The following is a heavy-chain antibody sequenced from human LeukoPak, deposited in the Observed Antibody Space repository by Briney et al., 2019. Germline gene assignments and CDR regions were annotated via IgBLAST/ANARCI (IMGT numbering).Heavy chain of an antibody. CDR1: GFTFSSYS. CDR2: ISSSSSYI. CDR3: ARGLMLRGVADY. J-gene: IGHJ4*02. Sequence: PGGSLRLSCAASGFTFSSYSMNWVRQAPGKGLEWVSSISSSSSYIYYADSVKGRFTISRDNSKNTLHLQMSSLRAEDTAVYYCARGLMLRGVADYWGQGTLVTVSS. D-gene: IGHD3-10*01. V-gene: IGHV3-21*01.